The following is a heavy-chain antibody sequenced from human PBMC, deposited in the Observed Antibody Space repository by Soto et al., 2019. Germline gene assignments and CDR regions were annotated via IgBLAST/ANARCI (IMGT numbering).Heavy chain of an antibody. V-gene: IGHV4-39*01. CDR3: AGQTFTIAAASYGRSNWFDP. CDR1: GGSITSSSHF. Sequence: LSLTCSASGGSITSSSHFWGWVRQPPGKGLEWIGTIYFTGNTYYTPSLKSRLTMSIDTSKNEFSLRLNSVTAADTAVYYCAGQTFTIAAASYGRSNWFDPWGPGTLVTV. J-gene: IGHJ5*02. D-gene: IGHD6-25*01. CDR2: IYFTGNT.